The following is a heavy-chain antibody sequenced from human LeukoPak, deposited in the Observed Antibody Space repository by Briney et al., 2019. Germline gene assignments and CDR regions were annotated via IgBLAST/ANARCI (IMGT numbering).Heavy chain of an antibody. V-gene: IGHV3-30*01. Sequence: PGGSLRFSCAASGFTFSSYAMHWIRQAPGKGLEWVAVISYDGSNKYYADSVKGRFTISRDNSKNTLYLQMNSLRAEDTAVYYCASQILTITIFGVVTDYWGQGTLVTVSS. CDR2: ISYDGSNK. CDR1: GFTFSSYA. CDR3: ASQILTITIFGVVTDY. D-gene: IGHD3-3*01. J-gene: IGHJ4*02.